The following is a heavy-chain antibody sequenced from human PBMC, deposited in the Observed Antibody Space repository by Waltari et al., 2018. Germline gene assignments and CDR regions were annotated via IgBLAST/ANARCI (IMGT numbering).Heavy chain of an antibody. J-gene: IGHJ4*02. D-gene: IGHD6-19*01. CDR3: ARGGQWKFDY. Sequence: QVQLQQWGAGLLKPSETLSLTCVVYGGSFSGYYWSWIRQSPGKGLEWIGEIKHSGSTNNTPPLKVRVTISVDTSKNQFSLKVSSVTAADTAVYYCARGGQWKFDYWGQGTLVTVSS. V-gene: IGHV4-34*01. CDR1: GGSFSGYY. CDR2: IKHSGST.